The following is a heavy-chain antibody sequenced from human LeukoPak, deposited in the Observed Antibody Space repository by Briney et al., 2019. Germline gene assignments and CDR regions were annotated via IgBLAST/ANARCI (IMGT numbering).Heavy chain of an antibody. D-gene: IGHD5-24*01. CDR2: ISGSGGST. CDR1: GFTFSSHA. CDR3: AKDPRVGSRVATPCH. J-gene: IGHJ4*02. V-gene: IGHV3-23*01. Sequence: GSLKPSCAASGFTFSSHAMSWVRQAPGKGLGWGSGISGSGGSTYYADSVKGRFTISRDNSKSTLFLQMNSLRAEDTAVYYCAKDPRVGSRVATPCHWGQGTLVTVSS.